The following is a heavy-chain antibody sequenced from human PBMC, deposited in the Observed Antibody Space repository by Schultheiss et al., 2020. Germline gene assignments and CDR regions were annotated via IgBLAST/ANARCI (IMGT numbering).Heavy chain of an antibody. CDR1: GGSISSYY. Sequence: GSLRLSCTVSGGSISSYYWSWIRQPPGKGLEWIGRIYTSGSTNYNPSLKSRVTMSVDTSKNQFSLKLSSVTAADTAVYYCARSLQWLVHAFDIWGQGTMVTVSS. J-gene: IGHJ3*02. V-gene: IGHV4-4*07. CDR2: IYTSGST. CDR3: ARSLQWLVHAFDI. D-gene: IGHD6-19*01.